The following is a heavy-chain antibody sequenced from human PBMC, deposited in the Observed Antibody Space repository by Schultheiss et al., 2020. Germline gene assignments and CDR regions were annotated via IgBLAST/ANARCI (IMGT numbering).Heavy chain of an antibody. CDR2: IWYDGSNK. CDR3: ARGTRCSSTSCYISGGFGY. CDR1: GFAFGNYW. D-gene: IGHD2-2*02. V-gene: IGHV3-33*08. J-gene: IGHJ4*02. Sequence: GGSLRLSCAASGFAFGNYWMYWVRQAPGKGLEWVAVIWYDGSNKYYADSVKGRFTISRDNSKNTLYLQMNSLRAEDTAVYYCARGTRCSSTSCYISGGFGYWGQGTLVTVSS.